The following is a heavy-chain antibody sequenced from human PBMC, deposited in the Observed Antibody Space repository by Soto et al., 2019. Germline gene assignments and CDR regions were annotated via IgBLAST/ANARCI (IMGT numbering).Heavy chain of an antibody. J-gene: IGHJ6*02. V-gene: IGHV1-69*01. CDR3: ARDLAPVVLGVLSSGMDV. CDR1: GGTFSNYA. CDR2: IIPMFGTT. D-gene: IGHD3-10*01. Sequence: QVQLVQSGAEIKKTGSSVKVSCKASGGTFSNYAINWIRQAPGQGLEWMGGIIPMFGTTYYGQRFQGRVTITADESTSTVYMELSSLTSEDTAIFYCARDLAPVVLGVLSSGMDVWGQGTTVTVSS.